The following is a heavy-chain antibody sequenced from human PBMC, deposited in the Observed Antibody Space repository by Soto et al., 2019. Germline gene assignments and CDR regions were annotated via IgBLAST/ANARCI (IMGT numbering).Heavy chain of an antibody. Sequence: SETLSLTCTVSGGSISSYYWSWIRQPPGKGLEWIGYIYYSGSTNYNPSLKSRVTISVDTSKNQFSLKLSSVTAADTAVYYCARGGWYWYFDYWGQGTLVTVSS. J-gene: IGHJ4*02. D-gene: IGHD6-19*01. V-gene: IGHV4-59*01. CDR1: GGSISSYY. CDR3: ARGGWYWYFDY. CDR2: IYYSGST.